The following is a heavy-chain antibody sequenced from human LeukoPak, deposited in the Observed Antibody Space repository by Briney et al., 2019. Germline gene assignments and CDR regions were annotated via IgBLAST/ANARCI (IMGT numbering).Heavy chain of an antibody. CDR1: GFTFSSYW. CDR3: ARALAVAGTGGFDP. J-gene: IGHJ5*02. D-gene: IGHD6-19*01. Sequence: RAGGSLRLSCAASGFTFSSYWMHWVRQAPGKGLVWVSRIKSDGSSTSYADSVKGRFTISRDNAKNTLYLQMSSLRAEDTALYYCARALAVAGTGGFDPWGQGTLVTVSS. V-gene: IGHV3-74*01. CDR2: IKSDGSST.